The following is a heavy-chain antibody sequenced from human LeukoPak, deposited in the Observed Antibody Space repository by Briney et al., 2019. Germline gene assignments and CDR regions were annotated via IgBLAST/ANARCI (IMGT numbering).Heavy chain of an antibody. CDR2: ISYDGSNK. V-gene: IGHV3-30*18. D-gene: IGHD3-9*01. Sequence: GGSLRLSCAASGFTFSSYGMHWVRQAPGKGLEWVAAISYDGSNKYYADSVKGRFTISRDDSKNTLYLQMNSLRAEDTAVYYCAKSMEPLLRYFDWAPYGMDVWGQGTTVTVSS. CDR3: AKSMEPLLRYFDWAPYGMDV. J-gene: IGHJ6*02. CDR1: GFTFSSYG.